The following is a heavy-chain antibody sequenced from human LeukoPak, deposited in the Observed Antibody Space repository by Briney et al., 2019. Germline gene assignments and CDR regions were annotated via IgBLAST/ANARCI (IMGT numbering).Heavy chain of an antibody. J-gene: IGHJ4*02. Sequence: GGSLRLSCAASGFTFSSYAMHWVRQAPGEGLEWVAVISYDGSNKYYADSVKGRFTISRDNSKNTLYLQMNSLRAEDTAVYYCARGPPPAIVVVVAATPLDYWGQGTLVTVSS. CDR1: GFTFSSYA. CDR3: ARGPPPAIVVVVAATPLDY. D-gene: IGHD2-15*01. CDR2: ISYDGSNK. V-gene: IGHV3-30-3*01.